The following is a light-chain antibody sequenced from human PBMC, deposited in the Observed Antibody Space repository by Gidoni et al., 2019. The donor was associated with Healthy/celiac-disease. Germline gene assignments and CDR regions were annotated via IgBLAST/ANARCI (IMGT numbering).Light chain of an antibody. CDR2: AAS. CDR1: QSISSY. Sequence: IQMFQSPYSLSPSVGDRVTITRRASQSISSYSHWYQQKPGKAPKLLIYAASSWQSGVPSRFSGSGSGTDFTLTISSLQPEDFATYYCQQSNSTPGTFGGGTKVEIK. CDR3: QQSNSTPGT. V-gene: IGKV1-39*01. J-gene: IGKJ4*01.